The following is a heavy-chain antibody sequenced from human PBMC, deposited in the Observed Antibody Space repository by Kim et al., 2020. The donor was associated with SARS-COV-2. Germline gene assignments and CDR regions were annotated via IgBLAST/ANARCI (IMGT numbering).Heavy chain of an antibody. CDR2: IWYDGSNK. Sequence: GGSLRLSCAASGFTFSSYGMHWVRQAPGKGLEWVAVIWYDGSNKYYADSVKGRFTISRDNSKNTLYLQMNSLRAEDTAVYYCARDTVVTNYGCYGMDFWGQGTTVTVSS. CDR3: ARDTVVTNYGCYGMDF. D-gene: IGHD2-21*02. V-gene: IGHV3-33*01. CDR1: GFTFSSYG. J-gene: IGHJ6*02.